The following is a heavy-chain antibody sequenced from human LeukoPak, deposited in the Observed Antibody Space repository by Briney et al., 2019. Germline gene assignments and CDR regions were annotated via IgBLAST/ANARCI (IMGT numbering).Heavy chain of an antibody. CDR3: ARVKYYYASGSPRGIWFDP. CDR2: ISDSGST. V-gene: IGHV4-39*07. Sequence: PSETLSLTCTVSGGSISSRSYYWGWIRQPPGKGLEWIGKISDSGSTYYNPSLKSRVTISVETSKNQFSLKLSSMTAADTAVYFCARVKYYYASGSPRGIWFDPWGQGTLVTVSS. J-gene: IGHJ5*02. CDR1: GGSISSRSYY. D-gene: IGHD3-10*01.